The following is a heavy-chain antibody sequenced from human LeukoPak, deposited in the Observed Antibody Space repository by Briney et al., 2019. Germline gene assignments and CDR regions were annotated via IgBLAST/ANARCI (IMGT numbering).Heavy chain of an antibody. D-gene: IGHD3-10*01. J-gene: IGHJ5*02. CDR1: GYTFTGYY. CDR2: INPNSGGT. V-gene: IGHV1-2*02. Sequence: ASVKVSCKASGYTFTGYYMHWVRQAPGQGLEWMGWINPNSGGTNYAQKFQGRVTMTRDTSISTAYMELTSLISEDTAVYYCVTLIRGPIRAWGQGTLVAVSS. CDR3: VTLIRGPIRA.